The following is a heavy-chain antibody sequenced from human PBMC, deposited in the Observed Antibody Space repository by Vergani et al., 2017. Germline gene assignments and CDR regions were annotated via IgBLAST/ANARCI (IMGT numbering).Heavy chain of an antibody. CDR3: ARDRVSYYGSGFERAHYYYYYGMDV. Sequence: QVQLVQSGAEVKKPGASVKVSCKASGYTFTSYGISWVRQAPGQGLEWMGWINPNSGGTNYAQKFQGRVTMTRDTSISTAYMELSRLRSDDTAVYYCARDRVSYYGSGFERAHYYYYYGMDVWGQGTTVTVSS. J-gene: IGHJ6*02. D-gene: IGHD3-10*01. CDR2: INPNSGGT. V-gene: IGHV1-2*02. CDR1: GYTFTSYG.